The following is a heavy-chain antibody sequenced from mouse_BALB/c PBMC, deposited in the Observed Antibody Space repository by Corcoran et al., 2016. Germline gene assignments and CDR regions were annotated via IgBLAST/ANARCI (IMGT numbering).Heavy chain of an antibody. CDR3: ARSLYGNGAMDY. CDR2: INPYNGAT. J-gene: IGHJ4*01. D-gene: IGHD2-1*01. V-gene: IGHV1-26*01. CDR1: GYSFTGYY. Sequence: EVQLQQSGPELVKPGASVKISCKASGYSFTGYYMHWVKQSHVKSLEWIGRINPYNGATSYNQNFKDKASLTVDKSSSTAYMELHSLTSEDSAVYYCARSLYGNGAMDYWGQGTSFTVSS.